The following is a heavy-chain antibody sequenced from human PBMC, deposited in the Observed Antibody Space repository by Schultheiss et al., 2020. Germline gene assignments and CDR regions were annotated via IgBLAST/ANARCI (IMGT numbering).Heavy chain of an antibody. CDR1: GFTFSSYG. D-gene: IGHD6-6*01. CDR2: ISYDGSNK. J-gene: IGHJ4*02. V-gene: IGHV3-30*18. CDR3: AKTGPVAVRMHYFDY. Sequence: GGSLRLSCAASGFTFSSYGMHWVRQAPGKGLEWVAVISYDGSNKYYADSVKGRFTISRDNSKNTLYLQMNSLRAEDTAVYYCAKTGPVAVRMHYFDYWGQGTLVTVS.